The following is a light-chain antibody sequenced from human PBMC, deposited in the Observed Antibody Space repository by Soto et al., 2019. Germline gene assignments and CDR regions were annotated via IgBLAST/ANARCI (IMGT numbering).Light chain of an antibody. V-gene: IGKV1-39*01. CDR1: QSISNH. Sequence: DIQMTQSPSSLSASVEDRVIITCRASQSISNHLNWYQQKPGKAPKLLIFAASSLQSGVPSRFSGSRSGPDFTLTISSLQPEDFATYYCLQDFKYPRTFGQGTKVDIK. CDR3: LQDFKYPRT. CDR2: AAS. J-gene: IGKJ1*01.